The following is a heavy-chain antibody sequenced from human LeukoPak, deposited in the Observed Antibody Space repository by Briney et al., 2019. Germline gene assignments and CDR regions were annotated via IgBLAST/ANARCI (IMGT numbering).Heavy chain of an antibody. J-gene: IGHJ3*02. Sequence: QPGGSLRLSCAASGFTFSSYAMSWVRQAPGKGLEWVSAISGSGGSTYYADSVKGRFTISRDNSKNTLYLQMNSLRAEDTAVYYCAKGRDYYDSSGYQGTDAFDIWGQGTMVTVSS. V-gene: IGHV3-23*01. CDR2: ISGSGGST. CDR3: AKGRDYYDSSGYQGTDAFDI. CDR1: GFTFSSYA. D-gene: IGHD3-22*01.